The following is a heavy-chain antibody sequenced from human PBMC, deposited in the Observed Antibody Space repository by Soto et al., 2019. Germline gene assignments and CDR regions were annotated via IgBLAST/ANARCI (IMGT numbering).Heavy chain of an antibody. D-gene: IGHD6-6*01. CDR1: VLTVSRTQ. V-gene: IGHV3-53*01. J-gene: IGHJ4*02. CDR3: ARAREPEYSSSIFFDY. CDR2: IYSGGST. Sequence: PWWSLRLSCSVSVLTVSRTQMSWFRQAPGKGLQWVSVIYSGGSTYYANAVKGRFTISRDISENTVYLELDKLTVDDTAVYYCARAREPEYSSSIFFDYWGRGTLVTVSS.